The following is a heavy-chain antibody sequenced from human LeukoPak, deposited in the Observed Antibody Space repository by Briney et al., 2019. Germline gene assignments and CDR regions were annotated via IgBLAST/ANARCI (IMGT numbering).Heavy chain of an antibody. CDR3: AKDRACSSTSCYPPYSSPSEFGY. Sequence: GRSLRLSCAASGFTFDDYAMPWVRQAPGKGLEWVSGISWNSGSIGYADSVKGRFTISRDNAKNSLYLQMNSLRAEDTALYYCAKDRACSSTSCYPPYSSPSEFGYWGQGTLVTVSS. CDR1: GFTFDDYA. V-gene: IGHV3-9*01. CDR2: ISWNSGSI. J-gene: IGHJ4*02. D-gene: IGHD2-2*01.